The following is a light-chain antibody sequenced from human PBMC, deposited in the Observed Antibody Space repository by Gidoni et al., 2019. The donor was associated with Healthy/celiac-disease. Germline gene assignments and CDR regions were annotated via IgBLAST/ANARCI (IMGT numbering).Light chain of an antibody. Sequence: DTQMTQSPSTLSASVGDRVTITCRARQSISSWLAWYQQKPGKAPKLLIDKASSLESGVPSRFSGSGSGTEFTLTISSLQPDDFATYYFQQYNSYSWTFGQGTEVEIK. V-gene: IGKV1-5*03. J-gene: IGKJ1*01. CDR3: QQYNSYSWT. CDR2: KAS. CDR1: QSISSW.